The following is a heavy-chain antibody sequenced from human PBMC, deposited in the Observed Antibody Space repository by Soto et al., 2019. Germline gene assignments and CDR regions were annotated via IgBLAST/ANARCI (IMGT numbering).Heavy chain of an antibody. CDR1: GYTFTSYG. D-gene: IGHD3-22*01. CDR3: ARDPNDSSAYYHHYYYGMDV. J-gene: IGHJ6*02. V-gene: IGHV1-3*01. CDR2: INAGNGNT. Sequence: QIQLMQSGAEVKKPGASVKVSCKASGYTFTSYGIHWVRQAPGQRLEWTGWINAGNGNTKYSEKFQGRVTITRYTSASTADLELSSLRSEDTAVYYCARDPNDSSAYYHHYYYGMDVWGQGTTVTVSS.